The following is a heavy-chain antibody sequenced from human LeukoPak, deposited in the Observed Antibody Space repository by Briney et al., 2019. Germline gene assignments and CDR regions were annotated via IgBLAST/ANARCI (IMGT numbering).Heavy chain of an antibody. CDR1: GGSISSSSYY. V-gene: IGHV4-39*07. Sequence: SETLSLTCTVSGGSISSSSYYWGWIRQPPGKGLEWIGSIYYSGSTYYNPSLKSRVTISVDTSKNQFSLKLSSVTAADTAVYYCARVKSIVLRYYFDYWGQGTLVTVSS. CDR3: ARVKSIVLRYYFDY. CDR2: IYYSGST. D-gene: IGHD2-8*01. J-gene: IGHJ4*02.